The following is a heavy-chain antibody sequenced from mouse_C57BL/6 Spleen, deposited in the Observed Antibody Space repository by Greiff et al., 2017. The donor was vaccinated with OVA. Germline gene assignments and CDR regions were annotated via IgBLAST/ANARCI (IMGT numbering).Heavy chain of an antibody. CDR3: AREQTAQADYYAMDY. Sequence: EVKLMESEGGLVQPGSSMKLSCTASGFTFSDYYMAWVRQVPEKGLEWVANINYDGSSTYYLDSLKSRFIISRDNAKNILYLQMSSLKSEDTATYYCAREQTAQADYYAMDYWGQGTSVTVSS. D-gene: IGHD3-2*02. CDR1: GFTFSDYY. CDR2: INYDGSST. J-gene: IGHJ4*01. V-gene: IGHV5-16*01.